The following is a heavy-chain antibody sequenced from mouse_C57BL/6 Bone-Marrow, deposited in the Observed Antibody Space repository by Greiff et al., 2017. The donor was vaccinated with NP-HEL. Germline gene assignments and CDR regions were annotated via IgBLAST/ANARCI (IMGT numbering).Heavy chain of an antibody. CDR1: GYAFTNYL. D-gene: IGHD2-12*01. J-gene: IGHJ1*03. V-gene: IGHV1-54*01. CDR2: INPGSGGT. CDR3: ARLSYPWYFDV. Sequence: VHLVESGAELVRPGTSVKVSCKASGYAFTNYLIEWVKQRPGQGLEWIGVINPGSGGTNYNEKFKGKATLTADKSSSTAYMQLSSLTSEDSAVYFCARLSYPWYFDVWGTGTTVTVSS.